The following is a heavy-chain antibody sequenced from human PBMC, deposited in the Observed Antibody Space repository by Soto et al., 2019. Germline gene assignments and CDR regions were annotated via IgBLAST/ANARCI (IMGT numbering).Heavy chain of an antibody. CDR2: IYWDDDK. CDR1: RLSLCPRGVG. CDR3: SHTPYDILTGYYRDYYLDY. V-gene: IGHV2-5*02. Sequence: SGPTVLTPSQSLLRPCIFSRLSLCPRGVGLGWFRQPPCKALEWLALIYWDDDKRDSPSLKSRLTITKDTSKNQVVLTMTNMDPVDTATYYCSHTPYDILTGYYRDYYLDYWGQGTLVTVSS. J-gene: IGHJ4*02. D-gene: IGHD3-9*01.